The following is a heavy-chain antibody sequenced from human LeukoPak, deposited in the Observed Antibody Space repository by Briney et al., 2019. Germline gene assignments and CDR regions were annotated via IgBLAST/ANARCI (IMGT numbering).Heavy chain of an antibody. CDR2: IYPGDSDT. Sequence: PGESLKISCQGSGYSFTSYWIGWVRQLPGKGLEWMGIIYPGDSDTRYSPSFQGQVTISADKSISTAYLQWSSLKASDTAMYYCARFRSQYCSGGSCYSGWFDPWGQGTLVTVSS. V-gene: IGHV5-51*01. J-gene: IGHJ5*02. CDR3: ARFRSQYCSGGSCYSGWFDP. D-gene: IGHD2-15*01. CDR1: GYSFTSYW.